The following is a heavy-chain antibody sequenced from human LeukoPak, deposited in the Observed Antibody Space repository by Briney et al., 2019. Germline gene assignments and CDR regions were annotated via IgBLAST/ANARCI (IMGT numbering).Heavy chain of an antibody. V-gene: IGHV3-21*01. J-gene: IGHJ4*02. CDR2: ISSSSSYI. CDR1: GFTFSSYS. Sequence: PGGSLRLSCAASGFTFSSYSMNWVRQAPGKGLEWVSSISSSSSYIYYADSVKGRFTISRDNAKNSLYLQMNSLRAEDTAVYYCARGAVWFGELLINWGQGTLVTVSS. CDR3: ARGAVWFGELLIN. D-gene: IGHD3-10*01.